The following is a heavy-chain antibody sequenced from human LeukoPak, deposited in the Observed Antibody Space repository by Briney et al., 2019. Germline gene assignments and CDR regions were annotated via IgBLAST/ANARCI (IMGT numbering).Heavy chain of an antibody. V-gene: IGHV4-34*01. CDR3: ARDSPPAVAGWRDYYGMDV. D-gene: IGHD6-19*01. CDR1: GGSFSGYY. CDR2: INHSGST. J-gene: IGHJ6*02. Sequence: SETLSLTCAVYGGSFSGYYWSWNRQPPGKGLEWIGEINHSGSTNYNPSLKSRVTISVDTSKNQFSLKLSSVTAADTAVYYCARDSPPAVAGWRDYYGMDVWGQGTTVTVSS.